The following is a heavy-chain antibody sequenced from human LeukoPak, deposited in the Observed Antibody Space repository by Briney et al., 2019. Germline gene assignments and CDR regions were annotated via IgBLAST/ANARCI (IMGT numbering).Heavy chain of an antibody. CDR3: AGGLQWLAHDC. CDR2: TYNSGST. CDR1: GGSISSYF. V-gene: IGHV4-59*08. Sequence: SETLSLTCTVSGGSISSYFWSWIRQPPGKRLEWIGSTYNSGSTNYNPSLKSRVTISVDTSKNQLSLKLSSVTAADTAMYYCAGGLQWLAHDCWGQGTLVTVSS. J-gene: IGHJ4*02. D-gene: IGHD6-19*01.